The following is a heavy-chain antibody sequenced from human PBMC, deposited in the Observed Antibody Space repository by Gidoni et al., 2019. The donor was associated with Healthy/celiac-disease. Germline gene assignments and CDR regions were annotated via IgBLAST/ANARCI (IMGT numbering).Heavy chain of an antibody. V-gene: IGHV1-3*01. D-gene: IGHD3-3*01. J-gene: IGHJ3*02. CDR2: INAGNGNT. CDR1: VYTFTSYA. CDR3: ARDHSDSNAFDI. Sequence: QVQLVQSGAEVKKPGASVKVSCKASVYTFTSYAMHWVRQAPGQRLEWMGWINAGNGNTKYSQKFQGRVTITRDTSASTAYMELSSLRSEDTAVYYCARDHSDSNAFDIWGQGTMVTVSS.